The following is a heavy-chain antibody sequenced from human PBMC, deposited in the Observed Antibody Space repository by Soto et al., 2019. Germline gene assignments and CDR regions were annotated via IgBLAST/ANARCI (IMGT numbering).Heavy chain of an antibody. CDR2: IYYSGST. V-gene: IGHV4-59*01. D-gene: IGHD3-16*02. CDR3: ARADYVWGSYRSPSQFDY. J-gene: IGHJ4*02. Sequence: SETLSLTCTVSGGSISSYYWSWIRQPPGKGLEWIGYIYYSGSTNYNPSLKSRVTISVDTSKNQFSLKLSSVTAADTAVYYCARADYVWGSYRSPSQFDYWGQGTLVTVSS. CDR1: GGSISSYY.